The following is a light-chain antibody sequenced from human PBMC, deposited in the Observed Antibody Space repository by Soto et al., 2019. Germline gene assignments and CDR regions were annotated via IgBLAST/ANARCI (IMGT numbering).Light chain of an antibody. V-gene: IGKV3-15*01. J-gene: IGKJ1*01. Sequence: EIVMAKSPATLSVSPGGRATLSCRASQSVSSNLAWYQQKPGQAPRLLIYGASTRATGIPARFSGSGSGTEFTLTISSLQSEDYAVYYCHQYNNWPPWTFGQGTKVDIK. CDR1: QSVSSN. CDR2: GAS. CDR3: HQYNNWPPWT.